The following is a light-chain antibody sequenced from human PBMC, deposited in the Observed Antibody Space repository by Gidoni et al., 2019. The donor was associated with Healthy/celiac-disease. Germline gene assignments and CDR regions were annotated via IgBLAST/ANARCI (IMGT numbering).Light chain of an antibody. V-gene: IGKV3-15*01. CDR2: GAS. CDR3: QQYNNWPPT. Sequence: EIVMTQSPATLSVSPGERATLSCRASQSVSSNLAWYQQKPGQAPRLLIDGASTRATGIPARFSGSGSGKEFTLTISSLQSEDFAVYYCQQYNNWPPTFGQGTKVEIK. CDR1: QSVSSN. J-gene: IGKJ1*01.